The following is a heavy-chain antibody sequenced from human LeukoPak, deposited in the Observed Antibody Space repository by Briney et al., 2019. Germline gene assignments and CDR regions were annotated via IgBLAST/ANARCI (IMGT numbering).Heavy chain of an antibody. CDR1: GGSISSGDYY. V-gene: IGHV4-30-4*01. CDR3: ARVDGGYYSNWFDP. D-gene: IGHD3-22*01. CDR2: IYYSGST. Sequence: SETLSLTCTVSGGSISSGDYYWGWMRQPPGRGMEWIGYIYYSGSTYYNPSLKSRVTISVDTSKNQFSLKLSSVTAADTAVYYCARVDGGYYSNWFDPWGQGTLVTVSS. J-gene: IGHJ5*02.